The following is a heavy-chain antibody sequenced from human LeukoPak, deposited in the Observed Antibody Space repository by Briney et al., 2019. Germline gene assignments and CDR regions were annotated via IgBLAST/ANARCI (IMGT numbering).Heavy chain of an antibody. D-gene: IGHD6-13*01. CDR2: ISSSSSSYI. J-gene: IGHJ2*01. Sequence: GGSLRLSCAASGFTFSSYSMNWVRQAPGKGLEWVSSISSSSSSYIYYADSVKGRFTISRDNAKNSLYLQMNSLRAEDTAVYYCARAPTSSSWFRWYFDLWGRGTLVTVSS. CDR3: ARAPTSSSWFRWYFDL. V-gene: IGHV3-21*01. CDR1: GFTFSSYS.